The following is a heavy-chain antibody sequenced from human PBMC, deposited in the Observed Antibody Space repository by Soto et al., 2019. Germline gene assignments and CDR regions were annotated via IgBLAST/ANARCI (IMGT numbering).Heavy chain of an antibody. Sequence: QVQLVESGGGVVQPGRSLRLSCAASGFTFSSYAMYWVRQAPGKGLEWVAVISYHGSNKYYADSVKGRFTISRDNSKNTLYLQMNSLRAEDTAVYYCARDPVLSYDFWSAWYFDYWGQGTLVTVSS. CDR3: ARDPVLSYDFWSAWYFDY. CDR2: ISYHGSNK. V-gene: IGHV3-30-3*01. CDR1: GFTFSSYA. D-gene: IGHD3-3*01. J-gene: IGHJ4*02.